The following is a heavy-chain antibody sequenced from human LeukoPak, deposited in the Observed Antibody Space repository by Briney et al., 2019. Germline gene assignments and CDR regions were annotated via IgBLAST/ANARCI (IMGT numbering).Heavy chain of an antibody. V-gene: IGHV3-49*03. J-gene: IGHJ4*02. Sequence: PGGSLRLSCTASGFTFGDYAMSWFRQAPGKGLEWVGFIRSKAYGGTTEYAASVKGRFTISRDDSKSIAYLQTNSLKTEDTAVYYCTREYSSSWYYFDYWGQGTLVTVSS. D-gene: IGHD6-13*01. CDR1: GFTFGDYA. CDR2: IRSKAYGGTT. CDR3: TREYSSSWYYFDY.